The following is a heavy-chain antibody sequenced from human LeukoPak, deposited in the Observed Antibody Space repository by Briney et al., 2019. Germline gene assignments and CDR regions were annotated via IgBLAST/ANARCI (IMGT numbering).Heavy chain of an antibody. CDR3: TRVTYYYDNSGYFHFDS. Sequence: PGGYLRLSCTTSGFTFGDYAMSWVRQAPGKGLEWVSFIRRKTPGGTTEYAASVKGRFSSSRDDSKSIAYLQMNSLKTEDTAVYFCTRVTYYYDNSGYFHFDSWGQGSLVTVSS. V-gene: IGHV3-49*04. D-gene: IGHD3-22*01. CDR1: GFTFGDYA. J-gene: IGHJ4*02. CDR2: IRRKTPGGTT.